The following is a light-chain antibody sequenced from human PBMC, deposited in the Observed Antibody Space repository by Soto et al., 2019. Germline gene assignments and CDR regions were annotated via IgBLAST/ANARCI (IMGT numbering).Light chain of an antibody. CDR1: SSNIGNNY. V-gene: IGLV1-51*01. CDR2: DNN. J-gene: IGLJ2*01. CDR3: GTWDSSLSAV. Sequence: QSVLTQPPSVSAAPGQKVTISCSGSSSNIGNNYVSWYQQLPGTAPKLLIYDNNKRPSRIPDRFSASKSATSATLGITGLQTGDEADYDCGTWDSSLSAVFGAGTKFTLL.